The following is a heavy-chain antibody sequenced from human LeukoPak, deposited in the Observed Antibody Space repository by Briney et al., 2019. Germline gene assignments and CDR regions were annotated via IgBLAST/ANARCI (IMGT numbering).Heavy chain of an antibody. D-gene: IGHD3-3*01. V-gene: IGHV3-33*01. CDR1: GFSFSSYG. CDR2: IWFDGSSK. Sequence: GRSLRLSCAASGFSFSSYGMHWVRQAPGKGLEWVAVIWFDGSSKYYADSVKGRFTISRDNSKNTLYLQMNSLRAEDTAVYYCTTVSWDSWSGSYMRYFDYWGQGTLVTVSS. CDR3: TTVSWDSWSGSYMRYFDY. J-gene: IGHJ4*02.